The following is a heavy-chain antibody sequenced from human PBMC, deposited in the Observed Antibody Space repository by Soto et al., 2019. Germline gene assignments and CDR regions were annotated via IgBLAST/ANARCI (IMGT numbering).Heavy chain of an antibody. V-gene: IGHV3-23*01. Sequence: EVQLLESGGGLVQPGGSLRLSCAASGFTFSSYAMSWVRQAPGKGLAWVSAMSGSGGSTYYADSVKGRFTISRDNSKNQLYLQMNSRRAEDTAVYYCAKDPNLYDFWSGYPNWFEPWGQGTLVTVSS. D-gene: IGHD3-3*01. CDR1: GFTFSSYA. CDR3: AKDPNLYDFWSGYPNWFEP. J-gene: IGHJ5*02. CDR2: MSGSGGST.